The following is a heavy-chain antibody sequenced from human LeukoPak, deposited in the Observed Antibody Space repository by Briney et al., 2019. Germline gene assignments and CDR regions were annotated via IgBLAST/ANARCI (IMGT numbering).Heavy chain of an antibody. J-gene: IGHJ4*02. V-gene: IGHV1-3*01. CDR2: INAGHGNT. CDR1: GGTFSSYA. CDR3: ARGAGFAEPLPEY. Sequence: ASVKVSCKASGGTFSSYAISWVRQAPGQGLEWMGWINAGHGNTKYSQKFQGRVTITRGTSASTAYMELSSLRSEDTAVYYCARGAGFAEPLPEYWGQGTLLTVSP. D-gene: IGHD1-14*01.